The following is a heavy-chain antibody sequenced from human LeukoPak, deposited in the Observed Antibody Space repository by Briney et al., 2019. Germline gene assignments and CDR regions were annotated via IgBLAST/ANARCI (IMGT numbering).Heavy chain of an antibody. CDR1: GYTFTGYY. J-gene: IGHJ4*02. CDR3: AIFDSSGYFRHFDY. Sequence: ASVKVSCKASGYTFTGYYMHWVRQAPGQGLEWMGIINPSGGSTSYAQKFQGRVTMTRDMSTSTVYMELSSLRSEDTAVYYCAIFDSSGYFRHFDYWGQGTLVTVSS. CDR2: INPSGGST. V-gene: IGHV1-46*01. D-gene: IGHD3-22*01.